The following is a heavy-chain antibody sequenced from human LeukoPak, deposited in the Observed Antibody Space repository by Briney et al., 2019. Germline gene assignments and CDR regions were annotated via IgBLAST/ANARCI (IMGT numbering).Heavy chain of an antibody. Sequence: PGGSLRLSCAASGFTFSSYWMSWVRQAPGKGLEWVANIKQDGSEKYYVDSVKGQFTISRDNSKNTHDLQMNSLRAEDTGVYYCARDRGGTYTVGGAFDVWGQGILVTVSS. CDR2: IKQDGSEK. CDR3: ARDRGGTYTVGGAFDV. CDR1: GFTFSSYW. V-gene: IGHV3-7*01. D-gene: IGHD1-26*01. J-gene: IGHJ3*01.